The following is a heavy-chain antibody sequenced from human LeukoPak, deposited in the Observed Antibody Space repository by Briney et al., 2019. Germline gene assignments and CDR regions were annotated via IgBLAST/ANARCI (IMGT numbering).Heavy chain of an antibody. CDR1: GDSITSSSYN. CDR3: ARRDYYDSSGYYYGY. J-gene: IGHJ4*02. V-gene: IGHV4-39*01. Sequence: SETLSLTCTVSGDSITSSSYNWGWIRQSPGKGLEWIGSIYYGSGSTYYNPSLKSRITISIDTSKNQFSLKLSSVTAADTAVYYCARRDYYDSSGYYYGYWGQGTLVTVSS. CDR2: IYYGSGST. D-gene: IGHD3-22*01.